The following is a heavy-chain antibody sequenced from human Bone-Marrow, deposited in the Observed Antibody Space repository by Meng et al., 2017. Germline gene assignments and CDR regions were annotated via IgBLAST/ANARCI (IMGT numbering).Heavy chain of an antibody. D-gene: IGHD6-13*01. V-gene: IGHV3-33*01. J-gene: IGHJ4*02. CDR1: GFTFSSYG. Sequence: GESLKISCAASGFTFSSYGMHWVRQAPGKGLEWVAVIWYNGSNKYYADSVKGRFTISRDNSKNTLYLQMNSLIIEDTALYFCATGAAAADHWGQGTLVTVSS. CDR3: ATGAAAADH. CDR2: IWYNGSNK.